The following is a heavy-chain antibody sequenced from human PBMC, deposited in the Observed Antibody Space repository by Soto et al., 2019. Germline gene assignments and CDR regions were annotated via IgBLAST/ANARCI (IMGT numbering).Heavy chain of an antibody. D-gene: IGHD5-12*01. CDR3: ARYMDIVATSTVTSKYYFDY. CDR1: GGSISSGGYY. CDR2: IYYSGST. V-gene: IGHV4-31*03. J-gene: IGHJ4*02. Sequence: SETLSLTCTVSGGSISSGGYYWSWIRQHPGKGLEWIGYIYYSGSTYYNPSLKSRVTISVDTSKNQFSLKLSSVTAADTAVYYCARYMDIVATSTVTSKYYFDYWGQGTLVTVSS.